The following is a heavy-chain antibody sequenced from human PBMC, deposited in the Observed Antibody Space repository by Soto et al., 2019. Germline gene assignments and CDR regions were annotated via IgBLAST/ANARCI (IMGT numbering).Heavy chain of an antibody. CDR1: GYTFTGYY. D-gene: IGHD3-3*01. CDR3: AREEFFLYYGMDV. J-gene: IGHJ6*02. Sequence: QVQLVQSGAEVKKPGASVKVSCKASGYTFTGYYMHWVRQAPGQGLEWMGWINPNSGGTNYAQKFQGWVTMTRDTSISPAYMEVSRLRSDDTAVYYCAREEFFLYYGMDVWGQGTTVTVSS. V-gene: IGHV1-2*04. CDR2: INPNSGGT.